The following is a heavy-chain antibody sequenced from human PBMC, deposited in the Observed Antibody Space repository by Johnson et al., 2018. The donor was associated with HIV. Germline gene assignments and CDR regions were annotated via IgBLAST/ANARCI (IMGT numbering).Heavy chain of an antibody. CDR1: GFTFSGSA. CDR3: TTGNRGLRSAFDS. CDR2: IRTKTNSYAT. Sequence: VQLVESGGGVVQPGGSLKLSCAASGFTFSGSAMHWVRQAAGKGLEWVGRIRTKTNSYATTYTASVNGRFTISRDDSENTAYLQMNSLKIEDTAVYYWTTGNRGLRSAFDSWGQGTMVTVSS. J-gene: IGHJ3*02. D-gene: IGHD3-10*01. V-gene: IGHV3-73*02.